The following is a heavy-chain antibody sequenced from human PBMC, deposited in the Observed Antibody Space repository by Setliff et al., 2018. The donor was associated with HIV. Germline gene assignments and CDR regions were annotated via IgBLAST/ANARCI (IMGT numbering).Heavy chain of an antibody. D-gene: IGHD3-22*01. V-gene: IGHV1-69*05. CDR1: GGTFSSYA. J-gene: IGHJ4*02. CDR2: IIPIFGTA. CDR3: ARVSRSVRVVVRYSDY. Sequence: SVKVSCKASGGTFSSYAISWVRQAPGQGLEWMGGIIPIFGTANYAQKFQGRVTITTDESTSTAYMELSSLRSEDTAVYYCARVSRSVRVVVRYSDYWGQGTLVTVSS.